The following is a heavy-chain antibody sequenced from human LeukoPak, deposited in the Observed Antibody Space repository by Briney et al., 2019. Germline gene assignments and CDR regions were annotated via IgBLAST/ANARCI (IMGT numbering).Heavy chain of an antibody. J-gene: IGHJ4*02. D-gene: IGHD6-19*01. CDR2: ISSSSTTI. V-gene: IGHV3-48*02. Sequence: PRGSLRLSCAASRFTFSAYNMNWVRQAPGKGLEWVSYISSSSTTIYYADSVKGRFTISRDNAKNSLYLQMNSLRDEDTAVYYCARESRFGWGGDYWGQGTLVTVSS. CDR3: ARESRFGWGGDY. CDR1: RFTFSAYN.